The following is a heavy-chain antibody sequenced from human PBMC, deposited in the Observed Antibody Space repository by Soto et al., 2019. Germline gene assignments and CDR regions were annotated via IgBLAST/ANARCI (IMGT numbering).Heavy chain of an antibody. CDR2: IGGPGDST. CDR3: ARDQLRQWLVRFYFDY. Sequence: EVQLLESGGGLVQPGGSLRLSCAASGFTFSSYAMSWVRQAPGRGLEWVSAIGGPGDSTYYADSVKGRFTISRDNSKNTLYLQMNSLRAEDTAVYYCARDQLRQWLVRFYFDYWGQGTLVTVSS. J-gene: IGHJ4*02. D-gene: IGHD6-19*01. V-gene: IGHV3-23*01. CDR1: GFTFSSYA.